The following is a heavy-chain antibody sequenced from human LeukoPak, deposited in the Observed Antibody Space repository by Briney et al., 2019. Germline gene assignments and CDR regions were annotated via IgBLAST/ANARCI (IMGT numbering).Heavy chain of an antibody. CDR2: INHSGST. V-gene: IGHV4-34*01. CDR3: ARGDSSSWYLGAFDI. Sequence: SETLSPTCAVYGGSFSGYYWSWIRQPPGKGLEWIGEINHSGSTNYNPSLKSRVTISVDTSKNQFSLKLSSVTAADTAVYYCARGDSSSWYLGAFDIWGQGTMVTVSS. CDR1: GGSFSGYY. D-gene: IGHD6-13*01. J-gene: IGHJ3*02.